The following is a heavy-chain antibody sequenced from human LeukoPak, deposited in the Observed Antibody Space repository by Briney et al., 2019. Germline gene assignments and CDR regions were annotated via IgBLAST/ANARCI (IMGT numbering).Heavy chain of an antibody. V-gene: IGHV4-4*07. J-gene: IGHJ4*02. CDR3: ASSGGSGFTRSAYYFDS. CDR2: IYTSGST. CDR1: GGSISSYY. Sequence: SETLSLTCTVSGGSISSYYWSWIRQPAGKGLEWIGRIYTSGSTNYNPSLKSRVTMSVDTSKNQSSLKLSSVTAADTAVYYCASSGGSGFTRSAYYFDSWGQGTLVTVSS. D-gene: IGHD3-22*01.